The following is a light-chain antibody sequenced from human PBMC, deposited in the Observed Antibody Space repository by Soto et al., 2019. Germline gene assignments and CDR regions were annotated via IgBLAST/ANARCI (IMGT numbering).Light chain of an antibody. V-gene: IGKV2-24*01. CDR3: LQSTDFPRA. Sequence: DIVLTQSQLSAPVTLGQPASISCRSSQSLLHVNGITYLSWLHQRPGQPPRLLIDRVSNRFSGVPDRFTGSGAGADFTLMISAVEAEDVGVYYCLQSTDFPRAFGQGTKLEI. J-gene: IGKJ1*01. CDR1: QSLLHVNGITY. CDR2: RVS.